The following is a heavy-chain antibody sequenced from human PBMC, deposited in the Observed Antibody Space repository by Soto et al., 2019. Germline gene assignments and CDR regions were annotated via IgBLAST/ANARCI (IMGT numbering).Heavy chain of an antibody. D-gene: IGHD6-13*01. CDR3: ARGVIHNKQHDYYYYYFMDV. Sequence: SETLSLTCAVSGGSFSGYYWSWIRQPPGKGLEWIGEINHSGSTNYNPSLKSRVTISVDTSKNQFSLKLSSVTAADTAVYYCARGVIHNKQHDYYYYYFMDVWGKGTTVTVSS. CDR1: GGSFSGYY. J-gene: IGHJ6*03. CDR2: INHSGST. V-gene: IGHV4-34*01.